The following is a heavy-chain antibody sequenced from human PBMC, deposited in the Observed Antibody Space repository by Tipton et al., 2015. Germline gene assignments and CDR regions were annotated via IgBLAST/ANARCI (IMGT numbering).Heavy chain of an antibody. V-gene: IGHV4-39*02. CDR2: LFFSGTT. D-gene: IGHD5-24*01. J-gene: IGHJ6*02. CDR1: VSSISSSSYY. Sequence: TLSLTCTVSVSSISSSSYYWAWIRQPPGKGLEWIGNLFFSGTTYYNPPLKSRVTISIDRFKNQYSLNLRTVTAADTAVYYCARDFTTYNYNAMDVWGQGTSVSVSS. CDR3: ARDFTTYNYNAMDV.